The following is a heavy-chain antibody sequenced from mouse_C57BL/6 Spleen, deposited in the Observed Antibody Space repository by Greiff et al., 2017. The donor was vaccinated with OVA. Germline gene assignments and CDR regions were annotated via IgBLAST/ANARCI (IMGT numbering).Heavy chain of an antibody. CDR1: GFTFSSYA. Sequence: EVKVVESGEGLVKPGGSLKLSCVASGFTFSSYAMSWVRQTPEKRLEWVAYISSGGDYIYYADTVKGRFTISRDNARNTLYLQMSSLKSEDTAMYYCAKEGWHDYDVLAWFAYWGQGTLVTVSA. V-gene: IGHV5S21*01. CDR2: ISSGGDYI. CDR3: AKEGWHDYDVLAWFAY. J-gene: IGHJ3*01. D-gene: IGHD2-4*01.